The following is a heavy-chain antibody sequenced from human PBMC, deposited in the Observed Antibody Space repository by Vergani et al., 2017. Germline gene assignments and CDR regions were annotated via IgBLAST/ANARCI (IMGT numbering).Heavy chain of an antibody. CDR2: IRGSGGST. Sequence: EVQLLESGGGLVQPGGSLRLSCAASGFTFSSYAMSWVRQAPGKGLEWVSAIRGSGGSTYYADSVKGRFTMSRDNSKNTLYLQMNSLRAEDTAVYYCAKAIGDYWGSGSYSSYMDVWGKGTTVTVSS. V-gene: IGHV3-23*01. CDR1: GFTFSSYA. D-gene: IGHD3-10*01. CDR3: AKAIGDYWGSGSYSSYMDV. J-gene: IGHJ6*03.